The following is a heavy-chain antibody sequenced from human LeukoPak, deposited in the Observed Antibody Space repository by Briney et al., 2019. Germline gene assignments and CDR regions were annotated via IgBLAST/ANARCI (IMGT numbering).Heavy chain of an antibody. Sequence: SETLSLTCTVSGGSVSSGSYYWSWIRQPPGKGLEWIGYIYYSGSTNYNPSLKSRVTISVDTSKNQFSLKLCSVTAADTAVYYCARDSTTTAVDYWGQGTLVTVSS. CDR3: ARDSTTTAVDY. D-gene: IGHD4-11*01. J-gene: IGHJ4*02. CDR1: GGSVSSGSYY. CDR2: IYYSGST. V-gene: IGHV4-61*01.